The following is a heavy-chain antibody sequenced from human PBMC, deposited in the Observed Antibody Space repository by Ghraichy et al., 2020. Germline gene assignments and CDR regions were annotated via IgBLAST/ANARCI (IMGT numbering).Heavy chain of an antibody. Sequence: GGSLRLSCAASGFTFSNYWIHWVRQAPGKGLVWVSCINDEGTSTSYADSLQGRFTIFRDNAKNTLFLQMNSLRAEDSAVYYCARGLRGSTGFGDYLGQGPLVPVS. V-gene: IGHV3-74*01. CDR3: ARGLRGSTGFGDY. J-gene: IGHJ4*02. CDR1: GFTFSNYW. D-gene: IGHD3-10*01. CDR2: INDEGTST.